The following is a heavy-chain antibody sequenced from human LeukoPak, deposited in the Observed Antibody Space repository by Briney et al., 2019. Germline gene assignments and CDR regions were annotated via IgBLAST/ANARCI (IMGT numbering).Heavy chain of an antibody. CDR1: GFTFSSYA. Sequence: GGSLRLSCAASGFTFSSYAMSWVRQAPGKGLEWASSISASAYSTYYADSVKGRFTISRDNSENTLYLQMNSLRAGDTAVYYCAKGGPVAATDRPGYYYMDVWGKGTTVTVYS. V-gene: IGHV3-23*01. CDR2: ISASAYST. J-gene: IGHJ6*03. CDR3: AKGGPVAATDRPGYYYMDV. D-gene: IGHD6-19*01.